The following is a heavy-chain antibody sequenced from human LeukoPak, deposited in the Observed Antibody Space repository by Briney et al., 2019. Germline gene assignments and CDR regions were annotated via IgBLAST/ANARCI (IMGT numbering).Heavy chain of an antibody. CDR3: ARAEGYYYDAVGY. CDR1: GITFSSYS. D-gene: IGHD3-22*01. CDR2: LSSDNYTI. Sequence: PGGSLRLSCAASGITFSSYSMNWVRQAPGKGLEWISYLSSDNYTIYYADSVKGRFTISRDNAKNSLYLQMNSLRDEDTAVYYCARAEGYYYDAVGYWGQGTLVTVSS. J-gene: IGHJ4*02. V-gene: IGHV3-48*02.